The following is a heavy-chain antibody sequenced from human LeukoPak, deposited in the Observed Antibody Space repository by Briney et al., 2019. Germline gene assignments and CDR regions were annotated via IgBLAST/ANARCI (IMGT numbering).Heavy chain of an antibody. J-gene: IGHJ3*01. CDR3: AREAYRSGFGC. V-gene: IGHV4-39*02. Sequence: SETLSLTCIVSGGSIISDSHYWGWIRQPPGKRLEWIGSIFYSGSPYYNPSLKSRVTISVDTSKNQFSLKLTSVTASDTAVYYCAREAYRSGFGCWGQGTMVTVSS. CDR1: GGSIISDSHY. D-gene: IGHD3-10*01. CDR2: IFYSGSP.